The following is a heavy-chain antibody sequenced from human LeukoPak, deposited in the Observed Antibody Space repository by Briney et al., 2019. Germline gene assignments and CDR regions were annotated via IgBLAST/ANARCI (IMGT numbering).Heavy chain of an antibody. V-gene: IGHV3-30*02. CDR1: GFTFSSYG. CDR2: IQYDRNT. J-gene: IGHJ3*02. Sequence: GGSLRLSCAASGFTFSSYGMHWVRQAPGKGLEWVAFIQYDRNTYYADFVKGRFTIPRDHSKSTLYLQMNSLRAEDTGVYYCERDPFDMWGRGTMVTVSS. CDR3: ERDPFDM.